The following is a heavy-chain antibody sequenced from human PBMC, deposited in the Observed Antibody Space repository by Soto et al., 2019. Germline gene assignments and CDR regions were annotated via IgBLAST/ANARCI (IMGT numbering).Heavy chain of an antibody. CDR2: ISARGGST. J-gene: IGHJ6*02. CDR1: GFTFSSYT. D-gene: IGHD2-2*01. V-gene: IGHV3-23*01. CDR3: ARDPPNDKTQLDYGMDV. Sequence: EVQLLESGGGLGQGGGSLRLSCAASGFTFSSYTMNWVGQAPGKGLEWVSLISARGGSTYYADSVKGRFTISRDNSKNTLYLQMNSLRAEDTGVYYCARDPPNDKTQLDYGMDVWGQGTAVTVSS.